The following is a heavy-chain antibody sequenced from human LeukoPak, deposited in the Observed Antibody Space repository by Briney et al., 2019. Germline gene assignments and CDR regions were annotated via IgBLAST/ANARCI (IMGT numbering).Heavy chain of an antibody. J-gene: IGHJ4*02. D-gene: IGHD3-3*01. V-gene: IGHV3-7*01. CDR1: GFTFRSYW. Sequence: GGSLRLSCAASGFTFRSYWMSWVRQAPGKGLEWVANINQGGSVKYYVDSVKGRFTISRDDAKNSLYVQMNSLRDEDTAVYYCARVGQYYDFWSGYYFLDDYWGQGTLVTVSS. CDR2: INQGGSVK. CDR3: ARVGQYYDFWSGYYFLDDY.